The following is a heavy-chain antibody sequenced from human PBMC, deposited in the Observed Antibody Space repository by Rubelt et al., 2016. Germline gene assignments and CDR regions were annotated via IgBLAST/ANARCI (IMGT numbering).Heavy chain of an antibody. CDR1: GYTFTDHN. J-gene: IGHJ4*02. V-gene: IGHV1-2*06. D-gene: IGHD1-26*01. Sequence: QVQLVQSGAAVKKPGASVEVSCKPSGYTFTDHNIHWLRPAPGQGLEWMGRFKPYTGGSNYAQIFRGRGTMTRDTSISSAYMEQSSLRSDDTAVYYCARGSGRFYDVLLDWGQGTLVTVSS. CDR2: FKPYTGGS. CDR3: ARGSGRFYDVLLD.